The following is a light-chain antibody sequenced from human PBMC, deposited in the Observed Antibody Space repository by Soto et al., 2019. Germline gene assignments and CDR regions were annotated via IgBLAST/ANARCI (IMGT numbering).Light chain of an antibody. CDR2: DVS. CDR3: GSFTTSSTLV. CDR1: SSDGGSFDS. Sequence: QSVLTQPASVSGSPGQPITISCTGTSSDGGSFDSVAWDQHNPGKAPKLMIYDVSNRPSGVSSRFSGSKSGNTASLSISGLQTEDEANYYCGSFTTSSTLVFGTGTKVPVL. V-gene: IGLV2-14*01. J-gene: IGLJ1*01.